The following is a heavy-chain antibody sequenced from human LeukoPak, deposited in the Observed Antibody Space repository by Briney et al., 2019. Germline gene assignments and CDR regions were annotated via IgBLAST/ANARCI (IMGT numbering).Heavy chain of an antibody. D-gene: IGHD1-26*01. V-gene: IGHV3-66*02. J-gene: IGHJ4*02. Sequence: PGGSLRLSCAASGFTVSSNYMSWVRQAPGKGLEWVSVIYSGGSTYYADSVKGRFTISRDNSKNTLYLEMNSLRAEETAVYYCARDSGSSVDYWGQGTLVTVSS. CDR3: ARDSGSSVDY. CDR2: IYSGGST. CDR1: GFTVSSNY.